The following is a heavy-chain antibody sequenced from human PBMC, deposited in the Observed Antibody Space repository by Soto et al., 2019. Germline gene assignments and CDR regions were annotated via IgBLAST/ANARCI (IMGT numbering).Heavy chain of an antibody. V-gene: IGHV3-74*01. Sequence: EVQLVESGGDLVQPGGSLRLPCTASGFTFSMYWMHWVRQVPGKGPEWVSRISDDGSRADYADSVKGRFTISRDNAKNTLYLEMHVLRADDTAVYYCTRGPRPSSVGTGAFWGQGTPVTVSS. D-gene: IGHD3-10*01. CDR3: TRGPRPSSVGTGAF. CDR2: ISDDGSRA. J-gene: IGHJ4*02. CDR1: GFTFSMYW.